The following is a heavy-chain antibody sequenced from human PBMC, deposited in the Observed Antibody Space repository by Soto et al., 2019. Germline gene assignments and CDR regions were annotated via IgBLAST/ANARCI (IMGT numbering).Heavy chain of an antibody. CDR3: AKDVAVAGTGGWFDP. D-gene: IGHD6-19*01. V-gene: IGHV3-23*01. Sequence: GGSLRLSCAASGFTFSSYAMSWVRQAPGKGLEWVSAISGSGGSTYYADSVKGRFTISRDNSKNTLYLQMNSLRAEDTAVYYCAKDVAVAGTGGWFDPWGQGTLVTVSS. CDR1: GFTFSSYA. J-gene: IGHJ5*02. CDR2: ISGSGGST.